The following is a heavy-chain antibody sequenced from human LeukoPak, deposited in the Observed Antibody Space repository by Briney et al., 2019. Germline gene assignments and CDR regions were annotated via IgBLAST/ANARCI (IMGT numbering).Heavy chain of an antibody. CDR1: GFTFSSYG. Sequence: GGSLRLSCAASGFTFSSYGMHWVRQAPGKGLEWVAFIRYDGSNKYYADSVKGRFTISRDNSKNTLYLQINSLTAEDTAVYYCAKDDYYYDSSGYYSLVDYWGQGTLVTVSS. J-gene: IGHJ4*02. D-gene: IGHD3-22*01. CDR2: IRYDGSNK. CDR3: AKDDYYYDSSGYYSLVDY. V-gene: IGHV3-30*02.